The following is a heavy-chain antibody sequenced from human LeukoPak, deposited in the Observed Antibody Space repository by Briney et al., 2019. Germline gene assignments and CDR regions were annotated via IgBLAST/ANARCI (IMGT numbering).Heavy chain of an antibody. J-gene: IGHJ4*02. CDR2: IYSGGST. CDR1: GFTVSSNH. D-gene: IGHD1-1*01. V-gene: IGHV3-53*01. Sequence: GGSLRLPCAASGFTVSSNHMSWVRQAPGKGLEWVSVIYSGGSTDYADSVKGRFTISRDNLKNTLYLQMNSLRAEDTAVYYCARGPAGYNWGQGTLVTFSS. CDR3: ARGPAGYN.